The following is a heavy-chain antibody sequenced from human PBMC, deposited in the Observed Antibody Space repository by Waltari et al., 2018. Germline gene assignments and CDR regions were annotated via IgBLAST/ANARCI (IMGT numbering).Heavy chain of an antibody. J-gene: IGHJ4*02. Sequence: EVQLLESGGGLVQPGGSLRLSCAASGFTFSNHAMSWVRQAPGKGLEWVSVISYDGRTIYSAESVRDRFTISRDNSRNTLYLEMNSLRDEDTAVYYCARDWRRSLEFFDWLLFALDFWGQGTLVAVSS. D-gene: IGHD3-3*02. CDR2: ISYDGRTI. CDR1: GFTFSNHA. CDR3: ARDWRRSLEFFDWLLFALDF. V-gene: IGHV3-23*01.